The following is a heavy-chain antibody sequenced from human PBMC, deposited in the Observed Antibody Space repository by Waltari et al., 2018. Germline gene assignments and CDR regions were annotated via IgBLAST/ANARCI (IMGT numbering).Heavy chain of an antibody. CDR2: IYQSGST. J-gene: IGHJ4*02. V-gene: IGHV4-38-2*01. CDR1: GYSLSRGYY. CDR3: ARHQVGGRDFEY. Sequence: QVQLHESGPGLVMSSETLSLNCAVSGYSLSRGYYWGWIRQPPGKGLEWIGTIYQSGSTYYNPSLKSRITISLDTSKNQFSLKLNSVTAADTAVYYCARHQVGGRDFEYWGQGTLVTVSS. D-gene: IGHD1-26*01.